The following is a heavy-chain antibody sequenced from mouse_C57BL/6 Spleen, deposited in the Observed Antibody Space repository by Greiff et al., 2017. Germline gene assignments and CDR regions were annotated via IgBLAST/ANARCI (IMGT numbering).Heavy chain of an antibody. Sequence: VKLMESGPELVKPGASVKLSCKASGYTFTSYDINWVTQRPGQGLAWIGWLYPRDGSTKYNEKFKGKATWTVYTSSSTAYMELHSLTSDYSAVYFCAREGYDYDDGLEVWGTGTTVTVSS. CDR3: AREGYDYDDGLEV. J-gene: IGHJ1*03. V-gene: IGHV1-85*01. CDR1: GYTFTSYD. D-gene: IGHD2-4*01. CDR2: LYPRDGST.